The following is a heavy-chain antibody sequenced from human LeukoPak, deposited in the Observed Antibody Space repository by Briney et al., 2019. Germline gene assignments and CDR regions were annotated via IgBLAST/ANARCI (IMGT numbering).Heavy chain of an antibody. J-gene: IGHJ4*02. Sequence: EWVAVISYDGSNKYYADSVKGRFTISRDNSKNTLYLQMNSLRAEDTAVYYCAKGHYDLDYWGQGTLVTVSS. CDR3: AKGHYDLDY. D-gene: IGHD3-22*01. V-gene: IGHV3-30*18. CDR2: ISYDGSNK.